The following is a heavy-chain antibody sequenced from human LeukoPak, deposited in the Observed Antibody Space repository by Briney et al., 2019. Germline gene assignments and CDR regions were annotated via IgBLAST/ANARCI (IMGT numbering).Heavy chain of an antibody. D-gene: IGHD3-16*01. CDR1: GFSLSGYD. V-gene: IGHV3-48*03. CDR2: ISRSGYTI. J-gene: IGHJ4*02. Sequence: GGSLRLSCAGSGFSLSGYDMDWVRQTPWKGMEWLSYISRSGYTIRYADSVNGRFIISRDNAKNSLYLQMNNLRVEDTAVYHCLTDWPVWWGQGTLVSVSS. CDR3: LTDWPVW.